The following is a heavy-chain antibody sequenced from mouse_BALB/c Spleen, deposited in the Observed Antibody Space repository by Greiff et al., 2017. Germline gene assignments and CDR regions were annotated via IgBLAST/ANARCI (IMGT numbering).Heavy chain of an antibody. D-gene: IGHD1-1*01. V-gene: IGHV3-2*02. J-gene: IGHJ2*01. CDR3: ARGGYGSLDYFDY. CDR1: GYSITSDYA. CDR2: ISYSGST. Sequence: EVKLMESGPGLVKPSQSLSLTCTVTGYSITSDYAWNWIRQFPGNKLEWMGYISYSGSTSYNPSLKSRISITRDTSKNQFFLQLNSVTTEDTATYYCARGGYGSLDYFDYWGQGTTLTVSS.